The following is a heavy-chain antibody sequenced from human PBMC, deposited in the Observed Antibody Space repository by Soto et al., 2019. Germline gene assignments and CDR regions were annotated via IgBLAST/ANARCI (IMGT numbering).Heavy chain of an antibody. Sequence: VPPGGFLRLSCAASGFPFSNFAMTWVRQAPGKGLEWGSTITNSCDNTYYADSVRGRFTISRDNSKSTLYLQMDSLRDGDTATYYCAKSAGPSYYYYMHFCGKGNTVTASS. J-gene: IGHJ6*03. CDR1: GFPFSNFA. V-gene: IGHV3-23*01. CDR2: ITNSCDNT. CDR3: AKSAGPSYYYYMHF.